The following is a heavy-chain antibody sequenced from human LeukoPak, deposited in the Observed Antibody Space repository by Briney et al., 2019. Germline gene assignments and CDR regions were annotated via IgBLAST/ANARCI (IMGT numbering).Heavy chain of an antibody. CDR1: GYTFTSYG. CDR3: ARGGAMIVVVTLDY. D-gene: IGHD3-22*01. CDR2: ISAYNGNT. V-gene: IGHV1-18*01. Sequence: ASVKVPCKASGYTFTSYGISWVRRAPGQGLEWMGWISAYNGNTNYAQKLQGRVTMTTDTSTSTAYMELRSLRSDDTAVYYCARGGAMIVVVTLDYWGQGTLVTVSS. J-gene: IGHJ4*02.